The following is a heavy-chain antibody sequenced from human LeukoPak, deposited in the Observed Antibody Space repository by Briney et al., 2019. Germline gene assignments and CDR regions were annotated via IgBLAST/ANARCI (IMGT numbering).Heavy chain of an antibody. V-gene: IGHV4-39*07. Sequence: SETLSLTCTVSGGSISSSYYYWGWIRQPPGKGLEWIGSIYSSGSTYYNPSLKSRVTISVDTSKNQFSLKLSSVTAADTAVYYCARAAARDYYYDSSGYYDYWGQGTLVTVSS. CDR2: IYSSGST. CDR3: ARAAARDYYYDSSGYYDY. J-gene: IGHJ4*02. CDR1: GGSISSSYYY. D-gene: IGHD3-22*01.